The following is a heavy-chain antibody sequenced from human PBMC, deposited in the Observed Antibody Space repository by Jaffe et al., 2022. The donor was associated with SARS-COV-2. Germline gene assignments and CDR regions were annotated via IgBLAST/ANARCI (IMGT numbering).Heavy chain of an antibody. CDR2: INHSGST. D-gene: IGHD3-22*01. CDR1: GGSFSGYY. J-gene: IGHJ3*02. Sequence: QVQLQQWGAGLLKPSETLSLTCAVYGGSFSGYYWSWIRQPPGKGLEWIGEINHSGSTNYNPSLKSRVTISVDTSKNQFSLKLSSVTAADTAVYYCARGPRITMIVVAYSRNAFDIWGQGTMVTVSS. V-gene: IGHV4-34*01. CDR3: ARGPRITMIVVAYSRNAFDI.